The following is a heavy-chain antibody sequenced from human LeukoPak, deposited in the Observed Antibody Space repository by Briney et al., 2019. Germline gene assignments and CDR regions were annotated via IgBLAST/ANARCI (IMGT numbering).Heavy chain of an antibody. V-gene: IGHV3-23*01. CDR2: VTGSGDKT. Sequence: PGGSLRLSCAASEFTFSSFAMSWVRQAPGKGLEWVSAVTGSGDKTFYADSAKGRFTISRDNSKNTLYLQMISLRAEDTAIYFCAKVLNDYAPFDCWGQGTLVTVSS. CDR1: EFTFSSFA. D-gene: IGHD4/OR15-4a*01. J-gene: IGHJ4*02. CDR3: AKVLNDYAPFDC.